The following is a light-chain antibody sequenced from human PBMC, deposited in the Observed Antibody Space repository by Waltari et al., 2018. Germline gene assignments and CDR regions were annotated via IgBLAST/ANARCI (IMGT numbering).Light chain of an antibody. J-gene: IGLJ3*02. CDR1: SNDVGGYDY. CDR2: GVT. V-gene: IGLV2-14*01. Sequence: QSALTQPASVSGSPGQSIPISCTGTSNDVGGYDYVSWFQQHPDKAPKLMIYGVTNRPSGVSNRFFGSKSGNTASLTISGLQAEDEADYYCSSYTRSDTLVFGGGTRLTVL. CDR3: SSYTRSDTLV.